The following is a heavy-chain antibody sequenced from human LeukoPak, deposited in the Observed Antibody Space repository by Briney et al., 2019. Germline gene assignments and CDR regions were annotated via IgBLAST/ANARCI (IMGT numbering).Heavy chain of an antibody. D-gene: IGHD2-2*01. CDR1: GYTFTSYG. CDR3: ARDSPLYCSSTSCYAFDI. CDR2: ISAYNGNT. J-gene: IGHJ3*02. Sequence: ASVKVSCKSSGYTFTSYGIIWVRQAPGQGLEWMGWISAYNGNTNYAQKLQGRVTMTTDTSTSTAYMELRSLRSDDTAVYYCARDSPLYCSSTSCYAFDIWGQGTMVTVSS. V-gene: IGHV1-18*01.